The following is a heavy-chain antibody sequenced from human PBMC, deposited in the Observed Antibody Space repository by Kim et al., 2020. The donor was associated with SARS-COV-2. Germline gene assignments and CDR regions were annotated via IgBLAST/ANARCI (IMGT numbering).Heavy chain of an antibody. CDR2: IYSAGDT. CDR3: AREFIRASSYYGMDV. Sequence: GGSLRLSCAASGLTVSSSYMRWFRQAPGKGLQWVSVIYSAGDTYYAESVRGRFTISRDNSENIVYLQMNSLRAEDTGLYYCAREFIRASSYYGMDVWGQG. J-gene: IGHJ6*02. CDR1: GLTVSSSY. V-gene: IGHV3-66*01.